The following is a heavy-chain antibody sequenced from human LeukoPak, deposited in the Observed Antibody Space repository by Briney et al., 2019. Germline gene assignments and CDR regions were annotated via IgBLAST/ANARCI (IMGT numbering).Heavy chain of an antibody. CDR2: ISTSSSTI. V-gene: IGHV3-48*01. CDR3: AKWEGAFDI. J-gene: IGHJ3*02. CDR1: GFTFNSYS. Sequence: GGSLRLFCAASGFTFNSYSMNWVRQAPGKGLEWISYISTSSSTIYYADSVKGRFTISRDNAKNSLYLQMNSLRAEDTAVYYCAKWEGAFDIWGQGTMVTVSS. D-gene: IGHD1-26*01.